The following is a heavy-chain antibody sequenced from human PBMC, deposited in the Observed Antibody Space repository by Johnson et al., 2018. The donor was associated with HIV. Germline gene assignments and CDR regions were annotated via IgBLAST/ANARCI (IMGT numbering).Heavy chain of an antibody. Sequence: QVQLVESGGGVVQPGGSLRLSCAASGFTFSSYGMHWVRQAPGKGLEWVAFIRYDGSNQYYADSVKGRFTISRDNSKNTLYLQMNSLRAEDTAVYYCAKARGYDPYDAFDIWGQGTMVTVSS. J-gene: IGHJ3*02. V-gene: IGHV3-30*02. CDR2: IRYDGSNQ. CDR1: GFTFSSYG. D-gene: IGHD5-12*01. CDR3: AKARGYDPYDAFDI.